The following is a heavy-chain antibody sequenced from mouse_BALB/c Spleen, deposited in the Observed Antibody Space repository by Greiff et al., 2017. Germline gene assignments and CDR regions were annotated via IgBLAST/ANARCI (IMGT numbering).Heavy chain of an antibody. J-gene: IGHJ4*01. CDR2: ISNGGGST. V-gene: IGHV5-12-2*01. Sequence: DVMLVESGGGLVQPGGSLKLSCAASGFTFSSYTMSWVRQTPEKRLEWVAYISNGGGSTYYPDTVKGRFTISRDNAKNTLYLQMSSLKSEDTAMYYCARHGWDGDAMDYWGQGTSVTVSS. CDR1: GFTFSSYT. CDR3: ARHGWDGDAMDY. D-gene: IGHD4-1*01.